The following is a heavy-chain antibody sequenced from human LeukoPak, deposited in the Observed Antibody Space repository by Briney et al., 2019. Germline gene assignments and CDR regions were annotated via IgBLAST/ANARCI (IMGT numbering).Heavy chain of an antibody. J-gene: IGHJ4*02. V-gene: IGHV3-21*01. CDR2: ISSSSSYI. D-gene: IGHD6-19*01. CDR1: GFTFSSYS. CDR3: ARDPPGEAVAGYY. Sequence: GGSLRLSCAASGFTFSSYSMNWVRQAPGKGLEWVSSISSSSSYIYYADSVKGRFTISRDNAKNSLYLQMNSLRAEDTAVYYCARDPPGEAVAGYYWGQGTLVTVSS.